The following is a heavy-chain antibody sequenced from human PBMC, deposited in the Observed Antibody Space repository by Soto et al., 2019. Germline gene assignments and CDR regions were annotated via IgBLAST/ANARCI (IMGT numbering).Heavy chain of an antibody. V-gene: IGHV4-39*02. Sequence: SETLSLICTVSGGSISSSIYYWGWVRQPPGKGLGWIGSIYYSGSTYYNPSLKSRVTISVDTSKNQFSLKLSSVTAADTAIYYCARDSRSYRDGSGYYRLMFDYWGQGTLVTVSS. CDR1: GGSISSSIYY. J-gene: IGHJ4*02. CDR3: ARDSRSYRDGSGYYRLMFDY. D-gene: IGHD3-22*01. CDR2: IYYSGST.